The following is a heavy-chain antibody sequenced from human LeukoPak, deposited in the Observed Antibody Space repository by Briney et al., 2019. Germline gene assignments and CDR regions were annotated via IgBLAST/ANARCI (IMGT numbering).Heavy chain of an antibody. J-gene: IGHJ4*02. CDR2: MYSSGST. D-gene: IGHD5-24*01. CDR3: ARGFLEMATTIDY. V-gene: IGHV4-4*07. CDR1: SDSSGNFY. Sequence: SETLSLTCTVSSDSSGNFYWSWIRQPAGKGLEWIGRMYSSGSTNYNPSLKSRVTISVDTSKNQFSLKLSSVTAADTAVYYCARGFLEMATTIDYWGQGTLVTVSS.